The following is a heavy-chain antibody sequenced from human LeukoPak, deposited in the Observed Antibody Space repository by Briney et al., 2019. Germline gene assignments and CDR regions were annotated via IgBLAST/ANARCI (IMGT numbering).Heavy chain of an antibody. J-gene: IGHJ3*02. Sequence: GGSLRLSCAASGFTFSTYDMQWVRQAPGKGLEWVSGISRSGRTYYTDSVKGRFSISRDNSKDTLYLQMNSPRAEDTAVYYCAQGGYFAFDIWGQGTMVAVSS. D-gene: IGHD2-2*03. CDR3: AQGGYFAFDI. CDR1: GFTFSTYD. V-gene: IGHV3-23*01. CDR2: ISRSGRT.